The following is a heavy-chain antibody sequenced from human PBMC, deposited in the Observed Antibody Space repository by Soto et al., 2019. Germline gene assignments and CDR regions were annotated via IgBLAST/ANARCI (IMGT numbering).Heavy chain of an antibody. Sequence: PGESLKISCKGSGYSFTNYWIGWVRQMPGKGLEWMGIIYPGDSDTRYSPSFQGQVTISADKSINTASLQWSSLKASDPAMYCCARQKDYDTLTGAPDAFDVWGQGTMVTVSS. V-gene: IGHV5-51*01. J-gene: IGHJ3*01. CDR1: GYSFTNYW. CDR2: IYPGDSDT. D-gene: IGHD3-9*01. CDR3: ARQKDYDTLTGAPDAFDV.